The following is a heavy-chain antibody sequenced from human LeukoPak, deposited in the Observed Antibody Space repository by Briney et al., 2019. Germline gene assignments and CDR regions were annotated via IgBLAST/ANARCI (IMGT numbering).Heavy chain of an antibody. CDR2: IYYSGNT. CDR3: ARGHGVHMDV. V-gene: IGHV4-59*01. Sequence: SETLSLTCTVSGDSISSYYWSWIRQPPGKGLEWIGYIYYSGNTNYSPSLKSRVTISVDTSKNQFSLKLSSVTAADTAVYYCARGHGVHMDVWGQGTTVTVSS. D-gene: IGHD3-10*01. J-gene: IGHJ6*02. CDR1: GDSISSYY.